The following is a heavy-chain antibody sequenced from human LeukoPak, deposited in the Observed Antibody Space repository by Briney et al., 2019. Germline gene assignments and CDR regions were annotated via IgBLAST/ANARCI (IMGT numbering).Heavy chain of an antibody. V-gene: IGHV4-59*01. CDR2: IYYSGST. CDR1: GYSISSYY. J-gene: IGHJ4*02. CDR3: ARDDVLYSL. D-gene: IGHD5-18*01. Sequence: SETLSLTCTVSGYSISSYYWSWIRQPPGKGLEWIGYIYYSGSTNYNPSLKSRVTISVDTSKNQFSLKLSSVTAADTAVYYCARDDVLYSLWGQGTLVTVSS.